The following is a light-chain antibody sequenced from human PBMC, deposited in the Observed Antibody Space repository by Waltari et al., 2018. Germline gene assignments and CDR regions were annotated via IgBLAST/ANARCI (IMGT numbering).Light chain of an antibody. CDR1: SSDAGGDNH. CDR2: DVS. V-gene: IGLV2-14*03. Sequence: QSALTQPASVSGSPGQSITIPCPGTSSDAGGDNHVSWYQQHPGNAPKLMIYDVSNRPSGVSNRFSGSKSGNTASLTISGLQAEDEADYYCSSYTSSSTLVFGGGTKLTVL. CDR3: SSYTSSSTLV. J-gene: IGLJ2*01.